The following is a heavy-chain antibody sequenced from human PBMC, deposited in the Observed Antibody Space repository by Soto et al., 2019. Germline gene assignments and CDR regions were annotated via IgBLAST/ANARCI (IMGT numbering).Heavy chain of an antibody. J-gene: IGHJ5*02. CDR2: IYYSGST. Sequence: PSETLSLTCTVSGGSISSSSYYWGWIRQPPGKGLEWIGSIYYSGSTYYNPSLKSRVTISVDTSKNQFSLKLSSVTAADTAVYYCARKRSVLRFLEWSPEDNWFDPWGQGTLVTV. CDR1: GGSISSSSYY. CDR3: ARKRSVLRFLEWSPEDNWFDP. D-gene: IGHD3-3*01. V-gene: IGHV4-39*01.